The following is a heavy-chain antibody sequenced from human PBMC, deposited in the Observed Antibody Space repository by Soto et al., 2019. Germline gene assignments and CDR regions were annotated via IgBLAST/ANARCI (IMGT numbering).Heavy chain of an antibody. J-gene: IGHJ5*02. Sequence: SVKVACKASGGTFSSYAISWVRQAPGQVLEWMGGIIPIFVTANSAQKFQGRVTINADESTRTAYMELSSLRSEDTAVYYCARGSTTVVTPAPYNWCEPLGKGNMVTVSS. CDR1: GGTFSSYA. CDR3: ARGSTTVVTPAPYNWCEP. D-gene: IGHD4-17*01. V-gene: IGHV1-69*01. CDR2: IIPIFVTA.